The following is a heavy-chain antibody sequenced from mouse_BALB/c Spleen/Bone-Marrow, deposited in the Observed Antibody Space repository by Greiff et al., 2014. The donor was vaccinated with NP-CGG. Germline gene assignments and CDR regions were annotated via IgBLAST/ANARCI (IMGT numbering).Heavy chain of an antibody. J-gene: IGHJ3*01. CDR2: INPNNGAT. D-gene: IGHD1-1*01. CDR1: GYTFTEST. CDR3: ARRDYGPAWFTY. V-gene: IGHV1-18*01. Sequence: VQLQQSGPELVKPGASVKISCKTSGYTFTESTINWVKQSHGKSLEWIGGINPNNGATGYNQKFKGKATLTVDKSPSTAYLELRSLTSDDSAVYYCARRDYGPAWFTYWGQGTLVTVSA.